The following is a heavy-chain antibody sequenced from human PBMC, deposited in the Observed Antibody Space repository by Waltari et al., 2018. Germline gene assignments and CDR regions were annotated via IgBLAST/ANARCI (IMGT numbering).Heavy chain of an antibody. D-gene: IGHD5-12*01. Sequence: EVQLVESGGGLIQPGGSLRLSCAASGFTVSSNYMRVVRQAPGKGLEWVSVIYSGGSTYYADSVKGRFTISRDNSKNTLYLQMNSLRAEDTAVYYCARSSVEMATMRNWYFDLWGRGTLVTVSS. CDR1: GFTVSSNY. CDR3: ARSSVEMATMRNWYFDL. J-gene: IGHJ2*01. CDR2: IYSGGST. V-gene: IGHV3-53*01.